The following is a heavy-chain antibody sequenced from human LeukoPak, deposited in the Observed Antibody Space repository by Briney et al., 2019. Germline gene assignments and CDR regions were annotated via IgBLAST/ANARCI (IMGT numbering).Heavy chain of an antibody. CDR3: ARETGTTVNWFDP. J-gene: IGHJ5*02. CDR1: GGSISSGGYY. CDR2: IYYSGST. V-gene: IGHV4-31*03. D-gene: IGHD1-7*01. Sequence: SQTLSLTCTVSGGSISSGGYYWSWIRQHPGKGLEWIGYIYYSGSTYYNPSLKSRVTISVDTSKNQFSLKLSSVTAADTAVYCCARETGTTVNWFDPWGQGTLVTVSS.